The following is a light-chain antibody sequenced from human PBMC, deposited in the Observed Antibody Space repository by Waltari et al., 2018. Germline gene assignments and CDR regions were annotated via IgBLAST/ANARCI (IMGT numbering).Light chain of an antibody. Sequence: QSALTQPPSASGSPGQSVTISCTGTSSDVGGYNYVSWYQHHPGKAPKRMVYEVNKRPSGVPDRFSGSKSGNTASLTVSGLQAEDESDYYCSSYAGSNHLVFGGGTKLTVL. J-gene: IGLJ3*02. CDR3: SSYAGSNHLV. CDR2: EVN. CDR1: SSDVGGYNY. V-gene: IGLV2-8*01.